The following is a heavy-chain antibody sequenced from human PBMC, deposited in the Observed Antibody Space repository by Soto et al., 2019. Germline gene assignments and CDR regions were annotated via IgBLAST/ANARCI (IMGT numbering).Heavy chain of an antibody. CDR2: LYYSGST. CDR1: GGSISSSSYY. D-gene: IGHD5-12*01. V-gene: IGHV4-39*01. CDR3: ARRKGYSGFD. J-gene: IGHJ4*02. Sequence: QLQLQESGPGLVKPSETLSLTCTVSGGSISSSSYYWGWIRQPPGKGLEWIGSLYYSGSTYYNPSLKSRVTISVDTSKNQFALKLSSVTAADTAVYYGARRKGYSGFDWGQGTLVTVSS.